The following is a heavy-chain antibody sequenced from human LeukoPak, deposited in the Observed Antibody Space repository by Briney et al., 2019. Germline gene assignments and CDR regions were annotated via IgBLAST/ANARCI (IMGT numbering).Heavy chain of an antibody. Sequence: ESXPTLVNATQTLTLTCTFSGVSLRTRGVGVGWIRQPPGKALEWLSLIYWDDDKRYSPSLKSRSTISKETSKDQVVLAMNNMDPVDTATYYCAHTVDGVYDYWGQGTLVTVSS. CDR1: GVSLRTRGVG. CDR3: AHTVDGVYDY. J-gene: IGHJ4*02. CDR2: IYWDDDK. D-gene: IGHD4-23*01. V-gene: IGHV2-5*02.